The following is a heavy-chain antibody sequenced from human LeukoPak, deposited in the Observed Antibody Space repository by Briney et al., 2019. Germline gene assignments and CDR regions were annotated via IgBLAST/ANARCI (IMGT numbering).Heavy chain of an antibody. CDR1: GGSISSYY. J-gene: IGHJ6*03. D-gene: IGHD3-9*01. Sequence: SETLSLTCTVSGGSISSYYWSWIRQPPGKGLEWIGYIYYSGSTNYNPSLKSRVTISVDTSKNQFSLKLSSVTAADTAVYYCARFRLRYFDWLPFDYYMDAWGKGTTVTVSS. CDR2: IYYSGST. CDR3: ARFRLRYFDWLPFDYYMDA. V-gene: IGHV4-59*08.